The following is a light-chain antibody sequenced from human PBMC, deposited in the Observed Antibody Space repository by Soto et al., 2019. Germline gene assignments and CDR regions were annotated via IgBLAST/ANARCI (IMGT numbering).Light chain of an antibody. CDR3: DQYNNGPPWT. V-gene: IGKV3-15*01. CDR2: RAS. J-gene: IGKJ1*01. Sequence: EIVMTQSPATLSVSPGERATLACRASQSVSSNLACYQQKPGQDPRLLFYRASTRATGIPARFSGSGSVTEVPLTITIRQSDVCAVYYGDQYNNGPPWTVGQGTKVEI. CDR1: QSVSSN.